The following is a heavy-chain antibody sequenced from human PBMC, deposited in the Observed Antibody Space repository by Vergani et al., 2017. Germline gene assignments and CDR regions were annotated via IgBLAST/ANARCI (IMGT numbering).Heavy chain of an antibody. D-gene: IGHD3-22*01. V-gene: IGHV5-51*01. J-gene: IGHJ4*02. Sequence: EVQLVQSGAEVKKPGESLKIFCKGSGYSFTSYWIGWVRQMPGKGLEWMGILYPGDSDTRYSPSFPGQVTSSADKSIRTAYLQWSSLKTSDIAMYYCARGPDYYDSTGPSDYWGQGTLVTVSS. CDR2: LYPGDSDT. CDR3: ARGPDYYDSTGPSDY. CDR1: GYSFTSYW.